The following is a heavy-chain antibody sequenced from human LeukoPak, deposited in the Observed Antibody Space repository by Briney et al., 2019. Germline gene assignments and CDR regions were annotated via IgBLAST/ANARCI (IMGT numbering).Heavy chain of an antibody. CDR1: GFTFSSYG. CDR2: IWYDGSNK. CDR3: ARELYYYGSGKSLREYYDYYYYGMDV. D-gene: IGHD3-10*01. J-gene: IGHJ6*02. V-gene: IGHV3-33*01. Sequence: QPGGSLRLSCAASGFTFSSYGMPWVRQAPGKGLEWVAVIWYDGSNKYYADSVKGRFTISRDNSKNTLYLQMNSLRAEDTAVYYCARELYYYGSGKSLREYYDYYYYGMDVWGQGTTVTVSS.